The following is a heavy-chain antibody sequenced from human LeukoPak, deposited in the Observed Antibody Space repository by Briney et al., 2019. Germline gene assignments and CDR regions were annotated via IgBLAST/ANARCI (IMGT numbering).Heavy chain of an antibody. CDR3: AKAGLVRGGALDS. D-gene: IGHD3/OR15-3a*01. CDR1: GFTFSSYG. V-gene: IGHV3-23*01. CDR2: ISGSGGST. Sequence: GGSLRLSCAASGFTFSSYGMSWVRQAPGKGLEWVSAISGSGGSTYYADSVKGRFTISRDNSKNTLYLQMNSLRAEDTAVYYCAKAGLVRGGALDSWGQGTLVTVSS. J-gene: IGHJ4*02.